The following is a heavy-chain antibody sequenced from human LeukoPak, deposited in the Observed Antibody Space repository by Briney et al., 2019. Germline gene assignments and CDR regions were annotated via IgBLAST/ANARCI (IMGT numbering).Heavy chain of an antibody. Sequence: PSETLSLTCAVYGGSFSGYYWSWIRQPPGKGLEWIGEINHSGSTNYNPSLKSRVTMSVDTSKNQFSLKLSSVTAADTAVYYCARGVFVRSSSWYEGYYYYYGMDVWGKGTTVTVSS. D-gene: IGHD6-13*01. CDR1: GGSFSGYY. V-gene: IGHV4-34*01. CDR3: ARGVFVRSSSWYEGYYYYYGMDV. CDR2: INHSGST. J-gene: IGHJ6*04.